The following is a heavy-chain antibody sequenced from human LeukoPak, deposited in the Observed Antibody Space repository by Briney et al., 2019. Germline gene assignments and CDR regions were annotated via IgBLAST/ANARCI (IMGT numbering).Heavy chain of an antibody. V-gene: IGHV3-23*01. CDR3: AELGITMIGGV. Sequence: PGGTLRLSCAASGFTLSGFAMSWIRQAPGKGLEWVSSISRSGESTFYADSVRGRFTISRDNSKNTVSLQMNSLRAEDTAVYYCAELGITMIGGVWGKGTTVTISS. J-gene: IGHJ6*04. D-gene: IGHD3-10*02. CDR1: GFTLSGFA. CDR2: ISRSGEST.